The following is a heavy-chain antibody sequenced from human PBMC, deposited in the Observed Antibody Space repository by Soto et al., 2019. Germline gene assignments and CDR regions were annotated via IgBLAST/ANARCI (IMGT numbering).Heavy chain of an antibody. D-gene: IGHD1-26*01. CDR2: ISSRGSSI. CDR1: GFTFSDHY. J-gene: IGHJ6*02. V-gene: IGHV3-11*01. CDR3: ANGPVVGANYKYYDMDV. Sequence: GGSLRLSCAVSGFTFSDHYMSWIRQAPGKGLEWVSYISSRGSSIYYADSVKGRFTISRDNAKNTLYLQMDNLRAEDTAHYFCANGPVVGANYKYYDMDVWGRGTTVTVSS.